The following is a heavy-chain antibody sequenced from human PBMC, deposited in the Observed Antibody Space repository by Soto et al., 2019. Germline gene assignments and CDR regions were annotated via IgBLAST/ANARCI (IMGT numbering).Heavy chain of an antibody. CDR2: INPNGGST. CDR3: ARGGIAAAATVNWFDP. Sequence: GASVKVSCKAPADTFTSYYIHWVRQAPGHGLEWMGIINPNGGSTRFAQTFQGRITMTTDTSTSTVYMELRSLRSEDTAVYYCARGGIAAAATVNWFDPWGQGTLVTVSS. CDR1: ADTFTSYY. D-gene: IGHD6-13*01. V-gene: IGHV1-46*01. J-gene: IGHJ5*02.